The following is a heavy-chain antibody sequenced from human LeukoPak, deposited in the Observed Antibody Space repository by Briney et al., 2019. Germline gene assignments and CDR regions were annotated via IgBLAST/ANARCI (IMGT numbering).Heavy chain of an antibody. Sequence: GSLRLSCAASGFTFSSYGMHWVRQAPGKGLEWVAFIRYDGSNKYYADSVKGRFTISRDNAKNSLYLQMNSLRAEDTALYYCAKGRITFGGVIVPFGYWGQGTLVTVSS. D-gene: IGHD3-16*02. CDR3: AKGRITFGGVIVPFGY. CDR2: IRYDGSNK. J-gene: IGHJ4*02. CDR1: GFTFSSYG. V-gene: IGHV3-30*02.